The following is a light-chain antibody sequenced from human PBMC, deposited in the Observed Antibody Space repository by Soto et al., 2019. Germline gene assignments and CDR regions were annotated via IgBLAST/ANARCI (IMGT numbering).Light chain of an antibody. CDR2: RND. J-gene: IGLJ1*01. CDR1: SSNIGNNY. Sequence: QYVLTQAPSGSGTPGQRVSVSCSGSSSNIGNNYVFWYQHLPGTAPKLLIYRNDQRPSGVSARFSGSKSGTSASLAISGLRSEDEADYYCAAWDDSLSGSYVFGPGTKLTVL. V-gene: IGLV1-47*01. CDR3: AAWDDSLSGSYV.